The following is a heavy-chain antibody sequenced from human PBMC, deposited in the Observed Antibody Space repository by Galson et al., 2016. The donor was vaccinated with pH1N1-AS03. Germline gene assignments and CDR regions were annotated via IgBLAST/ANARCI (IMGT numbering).Heavy chain of an antibody. Sequence: SLRLSCAASGFSFSSFGMHWVRQAPAKGLEWVAAISNDGNNKHHADSVKGRFTISRDNSKNTLYLQMSSLRADETAVYYCVKGWGGVDYWGQGTLVSVSS. CDR2: ISNDGNNK. V-gene: IGHV3-33*06. CDR3: VKGWGGVDY. J-gene: IGHJ4*02. D-gene: IGHD3-16*01. CDR1: GFSFSSFG.